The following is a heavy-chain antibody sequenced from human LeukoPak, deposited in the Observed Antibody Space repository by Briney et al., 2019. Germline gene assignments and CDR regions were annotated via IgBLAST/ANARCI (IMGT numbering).Heavy chain of an antibody. J-gene: IGHJ6*03. Sequence: PGGSLRLSCAASGFTFSSYAMHWVRQAPGKGLEWVAVISYDGSNKYYADSVKGRFTISRDNSKNTLYLQMNSLRAEDTAVYYCARGTTVAGIYYYYYMDVWGKGTTVTVSS. D-gene: IGHD6-19*01. CDR1: GFTFSSYA. CDR2: ISYDGSNK. V-gene: IGHV3-30*04. CDR3: ARGTTVAGIYYYYYMDV.